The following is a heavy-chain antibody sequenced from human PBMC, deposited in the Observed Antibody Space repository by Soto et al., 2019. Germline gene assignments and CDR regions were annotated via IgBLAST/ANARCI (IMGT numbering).Heavy chain of an antibody. CDR2: IYESGSI. CDR1: GYSISGYY. V-gene: IGHV4-59*01. CDR3: ARSGRSGYYYYYGMDV. D-gene: IGHD3-22*01. Sequence: SETLSLTCTFSGYSISGYYWSWIRQPPGKGLEWIGYIYESGSINYKPSLKSRVTMSIDTSKNQFSLKLISVTAADTAVYYCARSGRSGYYYYYGMDVWGQGTTVTVSS. J-gene: IGHJ6*02.